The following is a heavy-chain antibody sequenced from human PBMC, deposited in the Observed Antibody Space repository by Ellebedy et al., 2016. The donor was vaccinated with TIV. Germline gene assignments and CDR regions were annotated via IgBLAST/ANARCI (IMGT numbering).Heavy chain of an antibody. J-gene: IGHJ6*02. D-gene: IGHD3-16*01. CDR2: IYSGGST. CDR3: ARDGGDYGMDV. Sequence: GGSLRLSCAASGFTVSNNYMIWVRQAPGKGLDWVSVIYSGGSTYYADSVKGRFTISRDNSKNTLYLQMNSLRAEDTAVYYCARDGGDYGMDVWGQGTTVTVSS. V-gene: IGHV3-53*01. CDR1: GFTVSNNY.